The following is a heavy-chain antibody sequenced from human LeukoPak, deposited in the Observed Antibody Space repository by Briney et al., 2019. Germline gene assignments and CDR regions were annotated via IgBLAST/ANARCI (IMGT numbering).Heavy chain of an antibody. CDR2: ISYDGSNK. J-gene: IGHJ4*02. CDR3: ATLVHQSVAGTDYFDY. CDR1: GFTFSSYG. Sequence: GGSLRLSCAASGFTFSSYGMHWVRQAPGKVLEWVAVISYDGSNKYYADSVKGRFTISRDNSKNTLYLQMNSLRAEDTAVYYCATLVHQSVAGTDYFDYWGQGTLVTVSS. V-gene: IGHV3-30*03. D-gene: IGHD6-19*01.